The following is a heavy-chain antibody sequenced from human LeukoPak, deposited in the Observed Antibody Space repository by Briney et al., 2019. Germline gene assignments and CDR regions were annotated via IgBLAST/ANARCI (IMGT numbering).Heavy chain of an antibody. J-gene: IGHJ4*02. CDR2: VSHDGSNK. CDR3: ARVFRYLEDY. D-gene: IGHD2-15*01. Sequence: GGSLRLSCVASGFTFDNYAMHWVRQAPGKGLEWVALVSHDGSNKYYADSVKGRFTISRDNSKNTLYLQMNSLRAEDTTVYYCARVFRYLEDYWGQGTLVTVSS. CDR1: GFTFDNYA. V-gene: IGHV3-30-3*01.